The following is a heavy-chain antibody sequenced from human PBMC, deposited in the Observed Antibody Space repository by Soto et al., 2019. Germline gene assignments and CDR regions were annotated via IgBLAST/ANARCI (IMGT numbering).Heavy chain of an antibody. J-gene: IGHJ6*02. CDR1: GGSISSGGYY. CDR3: ARAGIVVPAAIPYYYYYGMDV. Sequence: QVQLQEAGPGLVKPSQTLSLTCTVSGGSISSGGYYWSWIRQHPGKGLEWIGYIYYSGSTYYNPSLKRRVTISVDTSKNQFSLKLSSVTAADTAVYYCARAGIVVPAAIPYYYYYGMDVCCQGTTVTVSS. D-gene: IGHD2-2*01. CDR2: IYYSGST. V-gene: IGHV4-31*03.